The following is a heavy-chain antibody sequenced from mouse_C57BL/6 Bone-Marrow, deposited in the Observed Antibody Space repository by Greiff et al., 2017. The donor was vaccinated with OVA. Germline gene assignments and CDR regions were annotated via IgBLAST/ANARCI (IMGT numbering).Heavy chain of an antibody. D-gene: IGHD2-4*01. CDR3: ARANYDYGFAY. Sequence: QVQLQQSGAELVKPGASVKLSCKASGYTFTSYWMPWVKQRPGQGLEWIGMIHPNSGSTNYNEKFTSKATLTVDKSSSTAYMQLSSLTSEDSAVYYCARANYDYGFAYWGQGTLVTVSA. V-gene: IGHV1-64*01. J-gene: IGHJ3*01. CDR2: IHPNSGST. CDR1: GYTFTSYW.